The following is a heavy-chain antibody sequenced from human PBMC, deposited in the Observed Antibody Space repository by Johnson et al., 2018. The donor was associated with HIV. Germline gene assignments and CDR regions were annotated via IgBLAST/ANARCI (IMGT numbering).Heavy chain of an antibody. CDR1: GFTFNSYA. V-gene: IGHV3-30*14. D-gene: IGHD2-2*01. CDR2: ITCDGGNT. J-gene: IGHJ3*02. CDR3: VRESDLVPGAVTI. Sequence: QVQVVESGGGVVQPGRSLRLSCAASGFTFNSYAMHWVRQAPGRGLEWVAVITCDGGNTYYADSVKGRFTISRDNSRNTLSLQMNSLRVEDTAVYYCVRESDLVPGAVTIWGQGTMVTVSS.